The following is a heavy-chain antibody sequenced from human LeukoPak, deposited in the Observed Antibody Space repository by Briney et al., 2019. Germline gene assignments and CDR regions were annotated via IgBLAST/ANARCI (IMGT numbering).Heavy chain of an antibody. CDR1: GFTFSSYG. Sequence: GGSLRLSCAVSGFTFSSYGMHWVRQAPGKGLEWVAFIRYDGSNKYYADSVKGRFTISRDNSKNTLYLQMNSLRAEDTAVYYCAKDKEVLRFLGWLFTPSPLDYWGREPWSPSPQ. CDR2: IRYDGSNK. J-gene: IGHJ4*02. D-gene: IGHD3-3*01. V-gene: IGHV3-30*02. CDR3: AKDKEVLRFLGWLFTPSPLDY.